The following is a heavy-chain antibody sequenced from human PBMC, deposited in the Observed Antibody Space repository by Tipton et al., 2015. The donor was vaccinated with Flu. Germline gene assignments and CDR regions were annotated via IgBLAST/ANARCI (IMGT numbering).Heavy chain of an antibody. D-gene: IGHD6-19*01. J-gene: IGHJ4*02. CDR2: VSGGGAIT. Sequence: SLRLSCAASGFTFSRYAMGWVRQAPGKGLEWVAAVSGGGAITYFADSVKGRLSISRDNSKNMLFLQMNSLRAEDTAVYYCARTYSSAWTPAFWGQGTLVTVSS. CDR1: GFTFSRYA. V-gene: IGHV3-23*01. CDR3: ARTYSSAWTPAF.